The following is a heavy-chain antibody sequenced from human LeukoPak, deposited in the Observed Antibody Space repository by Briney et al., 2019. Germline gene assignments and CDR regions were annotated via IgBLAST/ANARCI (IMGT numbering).Heavy chain of an antibody. Sequence: SETLSLTCTVSGGSISSYYWSWIRQPPGKGLEWIGYIYYSGSTNYNPSLKSRVTISVDTSKNQFSLKLSSVTVADTAVYYCARDAYSSGFFFDYWGQGTLVTVSS. CDR2: IYYSGST. D-gene: IGHD6-19*01. J-gene: IGHJ4*02. V-gene: IGHV4-59*01. CDR3: ARDAYSSGFFFDY. CDR1: GGSISSYY.